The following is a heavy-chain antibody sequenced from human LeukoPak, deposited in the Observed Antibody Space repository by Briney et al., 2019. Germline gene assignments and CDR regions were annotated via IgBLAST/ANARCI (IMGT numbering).Heavy chain of an antibody. D-gene: IGHD3-10*01. CDR2: ISSSSSYI. Sequence: GGSLRLSCAASGFTFSSYSMNWVRQAPGKGLEWVSSISSSSSYIYYADSVKGRFTISRDNAKNSLYLQMNRLRAEDTAVYYCARDEFLVRGVLKLFDYWGQGTLVTVSS. CDR1: GFTFSSYS. V-gene: IGHV3-21*01. J-gene: IGHJ4*02. CDR3: ARDEFLVRGVLKLFDY.